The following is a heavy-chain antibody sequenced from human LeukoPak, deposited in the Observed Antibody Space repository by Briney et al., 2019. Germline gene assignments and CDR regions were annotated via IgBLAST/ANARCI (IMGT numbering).Heavy chain of an antibody. J-gene: IGHJ3*02. V-gene: IGHV4-30-4*08. Sequence: SSETLSLTCTVSGGSSSSGDYYWSWIRQPPGKGLEWIGYICYSGSTYYNPSLKSRVTMSVDTSKNQFSLKVSSVTAADTAVYYCARDYYDSSGYSDAFDIWGQGTMVTVSS. CDR1: GGSSSSGDYY. CDR2: ICYSGST. D-gene: IGHD3-22*01. CDR3: ARDYYDSSGYSDAFDI.